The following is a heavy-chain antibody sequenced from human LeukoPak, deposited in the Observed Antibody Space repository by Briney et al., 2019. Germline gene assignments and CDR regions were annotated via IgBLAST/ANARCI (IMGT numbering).Heavy chain of an antibody. CDR2: ISSSSSYI. Sequence: GGSLRLSCVGSGFTLSDYYMSWIRQAPGKGLEWVSYISSSSSYINYAESVKGRFTISRDNAKKSLYLQMNSLRDEDTAVYYCAREGYGSGSWREWFDPWGQGTLVTVSS. V-gene: IGHV3-11*06. D-gene: IGHD3-10*01. CDR1: GFTLSDYY. CDR3: AREGYGSGSWREWFDP. J-gene: IGHJ5*02.